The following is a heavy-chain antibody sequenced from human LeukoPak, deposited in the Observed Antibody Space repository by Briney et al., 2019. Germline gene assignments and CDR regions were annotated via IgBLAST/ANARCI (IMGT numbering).Heavy chain of an antibody. Sequence: GASVKVSFKASGYTFTGYYMHWVRQAPGQGLEWMGGIIPIFGTANYAQKFQGRVTITADESTSTAYMELSSLRSEDTAVYYCARASLGYCSSTSCYPDYWGQGTLVTVSS. CDR2: IIPIFGTA. CDR1: GYTFTGYY. D-gene: IGHD2-2*01. J-gene: IGHJ4*02. CDR3: ARASLGYCSSTSCYPDY. V-gene: IGHV1-69*13.